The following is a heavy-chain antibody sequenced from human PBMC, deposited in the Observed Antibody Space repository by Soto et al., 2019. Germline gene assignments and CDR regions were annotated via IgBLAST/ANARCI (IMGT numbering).Heavy chain of an antibody. CDR3: AKDMRDYGSGTLGRGAYDA. CDR2: INWNSGRI. Sequence: EVHLVESGGGLVQSGRSLRLSCAASGFIFDDYTMYWVRQAPGKGLEWVSLINWNSGRIAYADSVRGRFTISRDNAQNSLYLQMNSLRREDTALYFCAKDMRDYGSGTLGRGAYDAWGQGTMVTVSP. V-gene: IGHV3-9*01. J-gene: IGHJ3*01. CDR1: GFIFDDYT. D-gene: IGHD3-10*01.